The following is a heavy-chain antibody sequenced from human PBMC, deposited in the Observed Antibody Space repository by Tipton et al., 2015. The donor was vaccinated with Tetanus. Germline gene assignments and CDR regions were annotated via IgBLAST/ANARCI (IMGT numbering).Heavy chain of an antibody. Sequence: SLRLSCAASGFIFSSYGIHWVRQAPSKGLEWVAVSWYDGTDKHYADSVKGRFTISRDNSKNTLYLQMNSPRAEDTAVYYCAREADCSGGSCFSGAFDNWGQGTQVTVSS. CDR3: AREADCSGGSCFSGAFDN. CDR1: GFIFSSYG. V-gene: IGHV3-33*01. J-gene: IGHJ4*02. D-gene: IGHD2-15*01. CDR2: SWYDGTDK.